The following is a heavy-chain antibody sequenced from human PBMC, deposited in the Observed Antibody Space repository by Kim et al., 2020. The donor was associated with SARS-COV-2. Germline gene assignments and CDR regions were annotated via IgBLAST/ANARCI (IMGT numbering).Heavy chain of an antibody. V-gene: IGHV1-69*13. Sequence: SVKVSCKASGGTFSSYAISWVRQAPGQGLEWMGGIIPIFGTANYAQKFQGRVTITADESTSTAYMELSSLRSEDTAVYYCASPKSYYYGSGTNWFDPWGQGTLVTVSS. D-gene: IGHD3-10*01. CDR3: ASPKSYYYGSGTNWFDP. CDR2: IIPIFGTA. CDR1: GGTFSSYA. J-gene: IGHJ5*02.